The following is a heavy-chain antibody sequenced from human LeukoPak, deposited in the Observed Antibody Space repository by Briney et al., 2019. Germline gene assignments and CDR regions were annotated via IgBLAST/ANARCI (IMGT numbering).Heavy chain of an antibody. J-gene: IGHJ4*02. CDR2: ISYDGSNK. CDR1: GFTFSSYG. Sequence: GGSLRLSCAASGFTFSSYGMHWVRQAPGKGLEWVAVISYDGSNKYYADSVKGRFTISGDNSKNTLYLQMNSLRAEDTAVYYCAKDGLTYCGGDCYYYWGQGTLVTVSS. D-gene: IGHD2-21*02. CDR3: AKDGLTYCGGDCYYY. V-gene: IGHV3-30*18.